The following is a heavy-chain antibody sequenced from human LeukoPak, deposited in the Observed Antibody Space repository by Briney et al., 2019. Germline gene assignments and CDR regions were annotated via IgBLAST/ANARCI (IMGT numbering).Heavy chain of an antibody. CDR1: GYSFTNYW. V-gene: IGHV5-51*01. CDR3: ARPRDSSGYYLGSIDY. CDR2: IYPGDSDT. J-gene: IGHJ4*02. Sequence: GESLKISCKGSGYSFTNYWIGWVRQMPGKGLEWMGIIYPGDSDTRYSPSFQGQVTISADKSISTAYLQWSSLKASDTAMYYCARPRDSSGYYLGSIDYWGQGTLVTVSS. D-gene: IGHD3-22*01.